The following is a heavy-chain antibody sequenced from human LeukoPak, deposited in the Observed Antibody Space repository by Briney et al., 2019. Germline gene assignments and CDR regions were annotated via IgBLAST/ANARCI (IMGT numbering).Heavy chain of an antibody. D-gene: IGHD3-22*01. CDR3: ARAPHYYDSSGVFDY. Sequence: SQTLSLTCAISGDSVSSNSAAWNWLRQSPSRGLEWLGRTYYRSKWYNDYAVSVKSRITINPDTSKNQFSLQLNSVTPEDTAVYYCARAPHYYDSSGVFDYWGQGTLVTVSS. J-gene: IGHJ4*02. CDR2: TYYRSKWYN. V-gene: IGHV6-1*01. CDR1: GDSVSSNSAA.